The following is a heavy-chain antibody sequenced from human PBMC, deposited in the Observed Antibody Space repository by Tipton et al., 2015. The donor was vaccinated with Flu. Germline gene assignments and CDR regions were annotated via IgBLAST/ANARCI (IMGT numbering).Heavy chain of an antibody. CDR3: AKIIPEIVSGLDY. V-gene: IGHV3-23*01. CDR1: GFTFSRYA. D-gene: IGHD5/OR15-5a*01. Sequence: GSLRLSCAASGFTFSRYAMSWVRQAPGKGLEWVSTISGSGGTTCGRTCYADSVKGRFTISRDNSKDTLYLQMNSLRAEDTAIYYCAKIIPEIVSGLDYWGQGTLVTVSS. CDR2: ISGSGGTTCGRT. J-gene: IGHJ4*02.